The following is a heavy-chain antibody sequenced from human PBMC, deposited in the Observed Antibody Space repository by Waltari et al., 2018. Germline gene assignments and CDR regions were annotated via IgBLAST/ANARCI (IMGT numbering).Heavy chain of an antibody. D-gene: IGHD3-22*01. CDR1: GFTFSNAW. Sequence: EVQLVESGGGLVKPGGSLRLSCAASGFTFSNAWLSWVRQAPGKGLEWVGRIKSKTDGGTTDYAAPVKGRFTISRDDSKNTLYLQMNSLKTEDTAVYYCTTDGPSMIVVVKGAFDIWGQGTMVTVSS. CDR3: TTDGPSMIVVVKGAFDI. J-gene: IGHJ3*02. CDR2: IKSKTDGGTT. V-gene: IGHV3-15*01.